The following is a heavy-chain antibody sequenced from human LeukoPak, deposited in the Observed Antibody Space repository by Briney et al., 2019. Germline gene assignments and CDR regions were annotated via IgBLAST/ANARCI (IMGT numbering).Heavy chain of an antibody. Sequence: GGSLRLSCAASGFTFSNYAMSWVRQAPGKGLEWVSGITGSGFSTYYADSVKGRYTIPRDNSKNTLYLQMHSLRAEDTAVYYCAKRGAYPNWFDPWGRGTLVTVSS. CDR2: ITGSGFST. CDR1: GFTFSNYA. J-gene: IGHJ5*02. D-gene: IGHD3-16*01. V-gene: IGHV3-23*01. CDR3: AKRGAYPNWFDP.